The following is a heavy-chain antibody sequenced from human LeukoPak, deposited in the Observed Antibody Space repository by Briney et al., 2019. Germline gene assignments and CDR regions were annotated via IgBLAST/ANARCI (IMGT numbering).Heavy chain of an antibody. D-gene: IGHD5-12*01. V-gene: IGHV4-39*07. CDR3: ARVGYGGYGGLDY. J-gene: IGHJ4*02. CDR1: GGSISSSSYY. CDR2: IYGSGST. Sequence: PSETLSLTCTVSGGSISSSSYYWGWIRQPPGKGLAWIGRIYGSGSTIYNASLKSRVTMSADTSKNQFSLKLSSVTAADTAVYYCARVGYGGYGGLDYWGQGTLVTVSS.